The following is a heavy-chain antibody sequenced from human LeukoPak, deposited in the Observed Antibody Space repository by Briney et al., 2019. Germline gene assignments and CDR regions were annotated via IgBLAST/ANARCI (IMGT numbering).Heavy chain of an antibody. V-gene: IGHV4-59*01. CDR3: ARDPGKHWFDP. Sequence: SSETLSLTCTVSGGSISSYYWSWIRQPPGKGLEWIGYIYYSGSTNYNPSLKSRVTISVDTSKNQFSLKLSSVTAADTAVYYCARDPGKHWFDPWGQGTLVTVSS. J-gene: IGHJ5*02. CDR2: IYYSGST. CDR1: GGSISSYY.